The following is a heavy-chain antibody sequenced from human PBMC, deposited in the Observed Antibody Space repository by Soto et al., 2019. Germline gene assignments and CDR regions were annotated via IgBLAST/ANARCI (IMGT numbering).Heavy chain of an antibody. CDR3: ARLTCSSTNCLGQSSYYFDD. D-gene: IGHD2-2*01. Sequence: GESLKISCKGSGYSLSNYWIAWVRQMPGKGLEWMGIIYCGGSDTGYSPSFQGQVTISAAKSISTAYLQWSSLRASDTAIYYCARLTCSSTNCLGQSSYYFDDWGQGTLVTVSS. J-gene: IGHJ4*02. CDR2: IYCGGSDT. V-gene: IGHV5-51*01. CDR1: GYSLSNYW.